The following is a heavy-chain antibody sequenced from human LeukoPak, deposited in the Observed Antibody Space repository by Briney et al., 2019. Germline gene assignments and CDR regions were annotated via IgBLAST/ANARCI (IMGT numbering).Heavy chain of an antibody. CDR3: TRDQTPYY. CDR1: GFTFSSYA. J-gene: IGHJ4*02. CDR2: IASETYGGTA. V-gene: IGHV3-49*04. Sequence: PGRSLRLSCAASGFTFSSYAMTWVRQAPGKGLEWVGFIASETYGGTAEYAASVKGRFTISRDDSKSIAYLQMNSLKTEDTAVYYCTRDQTPYYWGQGTLVTVSS.